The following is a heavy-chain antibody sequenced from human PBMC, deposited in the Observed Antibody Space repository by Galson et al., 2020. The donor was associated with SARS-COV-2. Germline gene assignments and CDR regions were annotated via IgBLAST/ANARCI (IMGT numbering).Heavy chain of an antibody. CDR2: ISSSSSYT. D-gene: IGHD5-18*01. CDR1: GFTFSNYY. CDR3: ARKSGGTAMVFFDY. V-gene: IGHV3-11*03. J-gene: IGHJ4*02. Sequence: GESLRLSCTASGFTFSNYYMSWIRQPPGQGLEWVSYISSSSSYTNYANSVKGRFPISRDNAKNSLYLQMNSLRAEDTAVYYCARKSGGTAMVFFDYWGQGTRVTVSS.